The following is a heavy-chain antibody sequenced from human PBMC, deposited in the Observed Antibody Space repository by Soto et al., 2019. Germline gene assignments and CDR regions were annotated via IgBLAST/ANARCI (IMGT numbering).Heavy chain of an antibody. D-gene: IGHD2-2*01. Sequence: PSETLSLTCAVYGGSFSGYYWSWIRQPPGKGLEWIGEINHSGSTNYNPSLKSRVTISVDTSKNQFSLKLSSVTAADTAVYYCATRYCSSTSCPYGMDVWGQGTTVT. V-gene: IGHV4-34*01. CDR2: INHSGST. CDR3: ATRYCSSTSCPYGMDV. J-gene: IGHJ6*02. CDR1: GGSFSGYY.